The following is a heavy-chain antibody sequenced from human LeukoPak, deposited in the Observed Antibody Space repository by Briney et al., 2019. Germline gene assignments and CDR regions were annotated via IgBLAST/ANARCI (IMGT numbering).Heavy chain of an antibody. CDR1: GDSVSSNSVT. CDR2: TYYRSTWYN. CDR3: ARSSSWGFDF. J-gene: IGHJ4*02. V-gene: IGHV6-1*01. Sequence: SQTLSLTCAISGDSVSSNSVTWNWIRQSPSRGLEWLGRTYYRSTWYNDYAVSVRGRITVNPDTSKNQFSLHLNSVTPEDTAVYYCARSSSWGFDFWGQGTLVTVSS. D-gene: IGHD7-27*01.